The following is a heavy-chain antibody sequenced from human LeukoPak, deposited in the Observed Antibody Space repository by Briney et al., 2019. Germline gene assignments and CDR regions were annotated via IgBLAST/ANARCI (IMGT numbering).Heavy chain of an antibody. CDR3: ATRAEGYYYGSGSYYGMDV. Sequence: GGSLRLSCAASGFTVSSNYMSWVRQAPGKGLEWVSLIYSDGTTYYADSVKGRFTTSRDNSKNTLYLQMDSLRAEDTAVYFCATRAEGYYYGSGSYYGMDVWGQGTTVTVSS. J-gene: IGHJ6*02. CDR1: GFTVSSNY. CDR2: IYSDGTT. V-gene: IGHV3-66*01. D-gene: IGHD3-10*01.